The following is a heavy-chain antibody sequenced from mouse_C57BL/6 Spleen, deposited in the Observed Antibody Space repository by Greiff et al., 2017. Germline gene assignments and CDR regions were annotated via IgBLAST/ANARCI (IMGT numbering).Heavy chain of an antibody. V-gene: IGHV1-39*01. CDR3: ARSRRLLGFDY. D-gene: IGHD1-1*01. Sequence: EVKLMESGPELVKPGASVKISCKASGYSFTDYNMNWVKQSNGKSLEWIGVINPNYGTTSYNQKFKGKATLTVDQSSSTAYVQLNSLTSEDSAVYYWARSRRLLGFDYGGQGTTLTVSS. J-gene: IGHJ2*01. CDR1: GYSFTDYN. CDR2: INPNYGTT.